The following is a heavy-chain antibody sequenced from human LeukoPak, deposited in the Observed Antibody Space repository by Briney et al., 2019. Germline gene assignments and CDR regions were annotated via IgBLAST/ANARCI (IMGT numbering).Heavy chain of an antibody. CDR3: ARGSSYYYDSSGTYFDY. Sequence: SVKVSCKASGGTFSSCAISWVRQAPGQGLERMGGIIPIFGTANYAQKFQGRVTITTDESTSTAYMELSSLRSEDTAVYYCARGSSYYYDSSGTYFDYWGQGTLVTVSS. CDR2: IIPIFGTA. D-gene: IGHD3-22*01. CDR1: GGTFSSCA. V-gene: IGHV1-69*05. J-gene: IGHJ4*02.